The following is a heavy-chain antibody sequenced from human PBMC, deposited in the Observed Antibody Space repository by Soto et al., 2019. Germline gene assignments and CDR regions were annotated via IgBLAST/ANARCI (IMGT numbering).Heavy chain of an antibody. CDR1: GYTFTSYH. CDR2: ISAYNTNT. J-gene: IGHJ4*02. CDR3: ASDTPPTDY. V-gene: IGHV1-18*01. Sequence: QVQLVQSGAEVKKPGASVKVSCKTSGYTFTSYHISWVRQAPGQGLEWMGWISAYNTNTNYAQKFQGRVTMTTDTLTSTAYMELRSLRSDDTALYYCASDTPPTDYWGQGTLVTVSS.